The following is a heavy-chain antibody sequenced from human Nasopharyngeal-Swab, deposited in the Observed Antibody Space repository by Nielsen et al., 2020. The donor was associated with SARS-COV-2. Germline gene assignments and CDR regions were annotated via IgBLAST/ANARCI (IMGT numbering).Heavy chain of an antibody. Sequence: SETLSLTCAVFSGSFSEYNWNWIRQPPGKGLEWIGYISHNSGTSYNPSLKSRVTMFMDTSKNQFSLRLTSVTAADTAVYYCAKEGATGWFDPCGQGTLVTVSS. CDR1: SGSFSEYN. CDR3: AKEGATGWFDP. CDR2: ISHNSGT. J-gene: IGHJ5*02. V-gene: IGHV4-59*01.